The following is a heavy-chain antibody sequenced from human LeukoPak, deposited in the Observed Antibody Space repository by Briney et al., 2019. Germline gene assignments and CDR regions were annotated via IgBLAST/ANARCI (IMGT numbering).Heavy chain of an antibody. J-gene: IGHJ4*02. CDR3: ARDGDYYDSSGYYDY. CDR1: GFTLSSYW. CDR2: ISYDGSNK. D-gene: IGHD3-22*01. V-gene: IGHV3-30-3*01. Sequence: GGSLRLSCAASGFTLSSYWMHWVRQAPGKGLEWVAVISYDGSNKYYADSVKGRFTISRDNSKNTLYLQMNSLRAEDTAVYYCARDGDYYDSSGYYDYWGQGTLVTVSS.